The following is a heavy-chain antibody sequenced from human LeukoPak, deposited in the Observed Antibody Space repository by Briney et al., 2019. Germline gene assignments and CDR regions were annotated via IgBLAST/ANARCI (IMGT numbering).Heavy chain of an antibody. CDR2: VIPIFGTA. D-gene: IGHD2-8*01. Sequence: SVKVSCKASGGTFSSYAISWVRQAPGQGLEWMGRVIPIFGTANYAQKFQGRVTITTDESTSTAYMELSSLRSDDTAVYYCARPKVPGIMGGGFDPWGQGTLVTVSS. J-gene: IGHJ5*02. V-gene: IGHV1-69*05. CDR3: ARPKVPGIMGGGFDP. CDR1: GGTFSSYA.